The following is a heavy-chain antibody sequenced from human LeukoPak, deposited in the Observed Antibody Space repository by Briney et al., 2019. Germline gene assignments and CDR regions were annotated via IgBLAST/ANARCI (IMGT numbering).Heavy chain of an antibody. J-gene: IGHJ3*02. CDR2: ISGSGGST. D-gene: IGHD3-16*02. CDR3: AKGALVELSLHRLFVAFDI. V-gene: IGHV3-23*01. Sequence: PGGSLRLSCAASGFTFSSYAMSWVRQAPGKGLEWVSAISGSGGSTYYADSVKGRFTISRDNSKNTLYLQMNSLRAEDTAVYYCAKGALVELSLHRLFVAFDIWGQGTMVTVSS. CDR1: GFTFSSYA.